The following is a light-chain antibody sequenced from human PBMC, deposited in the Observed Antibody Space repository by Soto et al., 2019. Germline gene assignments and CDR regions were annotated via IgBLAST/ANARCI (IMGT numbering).Light chain of an antibody. Sequence: QSALTQPASVSGSPGQSITISCTGTSSDIGAYNYVSWYQQYPGKVPKLIIYDVSNRPSGVSNRFSGSKSGNTASLTISGLQAEDEADYYCSSYTTSSALEFGGGTKLTVL. CDR2: DVS. J-gene: IGLJ2*01. V-gene: IGLV2-14*01. CDR3: SSYTTSSALE. CDR1: SSDIGAYNY.